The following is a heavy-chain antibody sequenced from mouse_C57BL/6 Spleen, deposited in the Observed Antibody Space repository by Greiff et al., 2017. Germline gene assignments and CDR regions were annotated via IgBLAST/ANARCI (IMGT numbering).Heavy chain of an antibody. CDR1: GYAFTNYL. V-gene: IGHV1-54*01. J-gene: IGHJ3*01. Sequence: VQLVESGAELVRPGTSVKVSCKASGYAFTNYLIEWVKQRPGQGLEWIGVINPGSGGTNYNEKFKGKATLTADKSSSTTYMQLSSLTSEDSAVYFCARSGGLTGAWFAYWGQGTLVTVSA. CDR2: INPGSGGT. D-gene: IGHD1-1*02. CDR3: ARSGGLTGAWFAY.